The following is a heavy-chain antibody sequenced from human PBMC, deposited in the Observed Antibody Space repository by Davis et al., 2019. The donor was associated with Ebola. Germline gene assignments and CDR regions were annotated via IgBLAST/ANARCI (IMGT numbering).Heavy chain of an antibody. CDR3: ARGLCSGGSCYWFDP. Sequence: SETLSLTCTVSGGSISSSSYYWGWIRQPPGQGLEWIGIIFYSGKTHYNPSLQSRLTMSVDTSKNQFSLKLSSVTAADTAVYYCARGLCSGGSCYWFDPWGQGTLVTVSS. CDR1: GGSISSSSYY. J-gene: IGHJ5*02. V-gene: IGHV4-39*01. D-gene: IGHD2-15*01. CDR2: IFYSGKT.